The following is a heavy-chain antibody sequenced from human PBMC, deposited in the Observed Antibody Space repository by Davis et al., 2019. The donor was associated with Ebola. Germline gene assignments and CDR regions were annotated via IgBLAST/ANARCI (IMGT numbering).Heavy chain of an antibody. CDR2: MYYRGRT. CDR1: GVSVSAAY. CDR3: ARGNYGDYIVLYYYNMDV. J-gene: IGHJ6*02. D-gene: IGHD4-17*01. V-gene: IGHV4-59*02. Sequence: SETLSLTCTVSGVSVSAAYWSWIRQSPGKGLEWIGYMYYRGRTNYNPSLKSRVTISVDTSKNQLSLRLSSVTAADTAVYYCARGNYGDYIVLYYYNMDVWGQGTTVTVSS.